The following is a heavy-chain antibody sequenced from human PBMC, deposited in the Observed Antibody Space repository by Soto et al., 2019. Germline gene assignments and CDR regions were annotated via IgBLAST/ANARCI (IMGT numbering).Heavy chain of an antibody. CDR1: GFTFSSYA. Sequence: GGSLRLSCAASGFTFSSYAMSWVRQAPGKGLEWVSAISGSGGSTYYADSVKGRFTISRDNSKNTLYLQMNSLRAEDTAVYYCAKTGVVVVAATLHYFDYWGQGTLVTVSS. CDR3: AKTGVVVVAATLHYFDY. V-gene: IGHV3-23*01. J-gene: IGHJ4*02. D-gene: IGHD2-15*01. CDR2: ISGSGGST.